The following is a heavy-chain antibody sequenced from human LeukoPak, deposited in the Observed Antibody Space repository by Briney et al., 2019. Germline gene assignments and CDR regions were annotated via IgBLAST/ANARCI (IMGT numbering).Heavy chain of an antibody. CDR2: ISGYNGNT. J-gene: IGHJ4*02. V-gene: IGHV1-18*01. CDR3: ARGGGGGYYGSVDY. D-gene: IGHD3-10*01. CDR1: GGTFSSYA. Sequence: ASVKVSCKASGGTFSSYAISWVRQAPGQGLEWMGWISGYNGNTNYAQKLQGRVTMTTDTSTSTAYMELRSLRSDDTAVYYCARGGGGGYYGSVDYWGQGTLVTVSS.